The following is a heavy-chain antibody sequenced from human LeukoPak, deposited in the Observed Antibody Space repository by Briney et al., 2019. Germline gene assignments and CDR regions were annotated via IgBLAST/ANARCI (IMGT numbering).Heavy chain of an antibody. CDR2: ISTYNGAT. CDR3: ARDQEGFDY. Sequence: ASVKVSCKASGYIFNNYGIGWVRQAPGQGLEWMGWISTYNGATNYAQKFQGRVTMTTDTSTTTAYMELRSLRSDDTAVYYCARDQEGFDYWGQGTLVTVSS. V-gene: IGHV1-18*01. J-gene: IGHJ4*02. CDR1: GYIFNNYG.